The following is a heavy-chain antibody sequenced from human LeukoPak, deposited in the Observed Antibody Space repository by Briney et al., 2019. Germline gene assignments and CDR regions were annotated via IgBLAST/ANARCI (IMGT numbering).Heavy chain of an antibody. CDR1: GFTFSDYY. CDR3: AKDDAGGVIVSGSFDY. CDR2: ISSSGSTI. Sequence: GGSLRLSCAASGFTFSDYYMSWIRQAPGKGLEWVSYISSSGSTIYYADSVKGRFTISRDNSKNTLYLQMNSLRAEDTAVYYCAKDDAGGVIVSGSFDYWGQGTLVTVSS. D-gene: IGHD3-16*02. V-gene: IGHV3-11*01. J-gene: IGHJ4*02.